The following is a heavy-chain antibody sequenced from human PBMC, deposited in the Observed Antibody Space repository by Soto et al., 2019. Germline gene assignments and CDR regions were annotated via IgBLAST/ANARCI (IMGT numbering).Heavy chain of an antibody. CDR2: MITTGGTK. D-gene: IGHD2-15*01. CDR1: GFTFSSYA. CDR3: GKDCTGGSCRAGY. Sequence: EVQLLESGGGLVQPGGSLRLSCAASGFTFSSYAMTWVRQAPGKGLEWVSSMITTGGTKYYADSVKGRFTISRDNSKNTVYLQATSLRAEDTAVYYCGKDCTGGSCRAGYWGQGTLVTVSS. V-gene: IGHV3-23*01. J-gene: IGHJ4*02.